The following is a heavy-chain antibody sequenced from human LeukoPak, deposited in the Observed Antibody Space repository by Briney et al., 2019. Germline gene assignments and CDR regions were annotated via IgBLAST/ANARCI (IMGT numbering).Heavy chain of an antibody. CDR2: INPQSGGT. CDR1: EYSFTAYY. V-gene: IGHV1-2*02. CDR3: ARDGYFDY. Sequence: ASVKVSCKASEYSFTAYYMHWVRQAPGEGLEWMGWINPQSGGTHYAQKFQGRVTMTRDTSITTAYMELRGLRSDDTAVYYCARDGYFDYWGQGTLVTVSS. J-gene: IGHJ4*02.